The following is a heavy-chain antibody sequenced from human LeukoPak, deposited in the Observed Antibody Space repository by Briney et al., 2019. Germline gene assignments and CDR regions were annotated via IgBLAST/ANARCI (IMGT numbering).Heavy chain of an antibody. CDR3: ASQYYDSSGYSRGGGFDI. Sequence: PSETLSLTCTVSGGSISSSSYYWGWIRQPPGKGLEWIGSIYYSGSTYYNPSLKSRVTISVDTSKNQFSLKLSSVTAADTAVYYCASQYYDSSGYSRGGGFDIWGQGTMVTVSS. J-gene: IGHJ3*02. CDR2: IYYSGST. D-gene: IGHD3-22*01. CDR1: GGSISSSSYY. V-gene: IGHV4-39*07.